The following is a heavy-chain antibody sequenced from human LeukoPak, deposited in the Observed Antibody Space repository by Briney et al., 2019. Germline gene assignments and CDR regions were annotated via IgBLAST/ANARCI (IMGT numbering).Heavy chain of an antibody. CDR1: GFTFSSYS. CDR2: ISSSSSYI. J-gene: IGHJ4*02. Sequence: PGGSLRLSCAASGFTFSSYSMNWVRRAPGKGLEWVSSISSSSSYIYYADSVKGRFTISRDNAKNSLYLQMNSLRAEDTAVYYCAREGDGYNGGFDYWGQGTLVTVSS. D-gene: IGHD5-24*01. CDR3: AREGDGYNGGFDY. V-gene: IGHV3-21*01.